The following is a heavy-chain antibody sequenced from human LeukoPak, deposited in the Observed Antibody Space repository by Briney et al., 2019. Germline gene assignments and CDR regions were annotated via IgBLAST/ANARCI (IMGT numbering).Heavy chain of an antibody. CDR3: AREVITMVRGVIMVGLPYYFDY. CDR2: IYTSGST. Sequence: PSETLSLTCTVSGGSISSGSCYWSWIRQPAGKGLEWIGRIYTSGSTNYNPSLKSRVTISVDTSKNQFSLKLSSVTAADTAVYYCAREVITMVRGVIMVGLPYYFDYWGQGTLVTVSS. V-gene: IGHV4-61*02. CDR1: GGSISSGSCY. D-gene: IGHD3-10*01. J-gene: IGHJ4*02.